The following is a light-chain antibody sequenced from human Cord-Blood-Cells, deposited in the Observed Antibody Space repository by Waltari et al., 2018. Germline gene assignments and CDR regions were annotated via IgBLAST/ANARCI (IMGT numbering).Light chain of an antibody. J-gene: IGKJ3*01. CDR3: QQYYSTPFT. CDR1: QSVLYSSNNKTY. CDR2: WAS. Sequence: DIVMTQSPDSLAVSLGERATINCTYSQSVLYSSNNKTYLAWYQQKPGQPPKLIIYWASTRESGVPDRFSGGGSGTDFTLSISSLQAEDVAVYYCQQYYSTPFTFGPGTKVDIK. V-gene: IGKV4-1*01.